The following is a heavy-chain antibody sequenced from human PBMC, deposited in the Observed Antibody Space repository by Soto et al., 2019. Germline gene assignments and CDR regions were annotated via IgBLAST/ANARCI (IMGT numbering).Heavy chain of an antibody. CDR1: GYTLTSYA. CDR3: AIGGATPFFYYFVS. Sequence: ASVKVSCKTSGYTLTSYAMHWVRQAPGQRLEWMGWIDTGNGNTKYSQRFQGRVTITKDTSASTAYMELSSLRSEDTAVDFCAIGGATPFFYYFVSLGQGILVTVSS. J-gene: IGHJ4*02. V-gene: IGHV1-3*04. D-gene: IGHD3-16*01. CDR2: IDTGNGNT.